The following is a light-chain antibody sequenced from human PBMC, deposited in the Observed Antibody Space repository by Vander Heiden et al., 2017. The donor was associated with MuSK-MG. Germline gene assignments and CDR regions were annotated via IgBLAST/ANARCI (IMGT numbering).Light chain of an antibody. V-gene: IGLV1-40*01. J-gene: IGLJ2*01. CDR3: QSFDRSLTGWV. CDR2: GYN. Sequence: QSVLTQPPSVSGAPGQTVTISCTGDSSNIGAGYDVHWYQQLPGTAPKLLIYGYNRRRSGVPDRFSGSKSDTSASLAISGLQAEDEADYYCQSFDRSLTGWVFGGGTRLTVL. CDR1: SSNIGAGYD.